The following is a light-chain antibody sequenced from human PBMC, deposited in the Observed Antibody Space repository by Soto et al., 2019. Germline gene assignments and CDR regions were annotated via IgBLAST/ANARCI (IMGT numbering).Light chain of an antibody. V-gene: IGKV3-20*01. J-gene: IGKJ4*01. CDR3: QQYNNWPLT. CDR1: QSVSSSY. Sequence: EIVLTQSPGTLSLSTGERATLSCRASQSVSSSYLAWYQQKPGQAPRRLIYGASIRATGIPDRFSGSGSGTEFTLTISSLQAEDFAVYYCQQYNNWPLTFGGGTKVDIK. CDR2: GAS.